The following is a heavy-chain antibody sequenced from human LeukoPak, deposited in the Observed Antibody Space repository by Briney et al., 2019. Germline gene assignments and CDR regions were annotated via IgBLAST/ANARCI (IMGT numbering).Heavy chain of an antibody. D-gene: IGHD1-26*01. CDR1: GFTFSSYA. CDR2: VRGRDAGT. CDR3: AKNRGGSYYSGSDY. Sequence: GGSLRLSCAASGFTFSSYAMNWVRQAPGKGLEWVSAVRGRDAGTSYADSVKGRFTISRDNSKNTLYLQMNSLRAEDTAVYYCAKNRGGSYYSGSDYWGQGTLVTVSS. V-gene: IGHV3-23*01. J-gene: IGHJ4*02.